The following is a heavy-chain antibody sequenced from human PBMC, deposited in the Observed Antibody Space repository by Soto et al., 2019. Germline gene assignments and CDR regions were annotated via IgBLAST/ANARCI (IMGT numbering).Heavy chain of an antibody. CDR3: ASAGGEYTDMAIGFDY. CDR2: ISGSGGST. CDR1: GFTFSSYA. V-gene: IGHV3-23*01. D-gene: IGHD5-18*01. J-gene: IGHJ4*02. Sequence: EVQLFESGGGLVQPGGSLRLSCAASGFTFSSYAMSWVRQAPGKGLEWVSAISGSGGSTYYAYSVKVRFTISRDNSKNTMDQQMNSLRAEDTALYSCASAGGEYTDMAIGFDYWGQGTLVTVSS.